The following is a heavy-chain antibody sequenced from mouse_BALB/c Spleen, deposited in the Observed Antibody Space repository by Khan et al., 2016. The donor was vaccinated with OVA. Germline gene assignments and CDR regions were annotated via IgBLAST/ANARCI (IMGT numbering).Heavy chain of an antibody. D-gene: IGHD1-1*01. CDR3: VRTDSYGSSYYFDY. J-gene: IGHJ2*01. CDR1: GYSFTDYN. V-gene: IGHV1S135*01. CDR2: IDPYNGGT. Sequence: VQLKQSGPELVKPGASVKVSCKASGYSFTDYNMFWVKQSHGKSLEWIGYIDPYNGGTSYNQKFKGKATLTVDKSSSTAFMHLSSLTSEDSAVCYCVRTDSYGSSYYFDYWGQGTTLTVSS.